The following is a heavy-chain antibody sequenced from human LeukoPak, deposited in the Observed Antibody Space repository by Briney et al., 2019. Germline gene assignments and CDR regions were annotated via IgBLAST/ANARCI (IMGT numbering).Heavy chain of an antibody. J-gene: IGHJ4*02. V-gene: IGHV3-66*01. CDR2: IYSGGST. CDR3: ARDRIAAAGTPLGY. D-gene: IGHD6-13*01. Sequence: PGRSLRLSCAASGFTFSSYAMHWVRQAPGKGLEWVSVIYSGGSTYYADSVKGRFTISRDNSKNTLYLQMNSLRAEDTAVYYCARDRIAAAGTPLGYWGQGTLVTVSS. CDR1: GFTFSSYA.